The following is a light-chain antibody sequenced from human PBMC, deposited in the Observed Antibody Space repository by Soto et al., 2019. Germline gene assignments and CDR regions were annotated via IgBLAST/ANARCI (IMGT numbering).Light chain of an antibody. CDR1: QSVSSY. CDR3: QQRSNWPYT. Sequence: EIVLTQSPATLSLSPGERATLSCRSSQSVSSYLAWYQQKPGQAPRLLIYDASNRATGIPARFSGSGSVTDFTLTIRSLEPEDFAVYYCQQRSNWPYTVGQGTKLEIK. J-gene: IGKJ2*01. V-gene: IGKV3-11*01. CDR2: DAS.